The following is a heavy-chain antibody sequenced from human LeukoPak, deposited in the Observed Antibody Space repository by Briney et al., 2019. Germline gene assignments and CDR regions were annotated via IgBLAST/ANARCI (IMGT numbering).Heavy chain of an antibody. D-gene: IGHD1-26*01. Sequence: GGSLRLSCSASGFTFSSYAMHWVRQAPGKGLEYVSAISRNGGSTYYADSVKGRFTISRDNSKNTLYLQMSSLRAEDTAVYYCVKGPVVGATGGNFDYWGQGTLVTVSS. CDR3: VKGPVVGATGGNFDY. CDR2: ISRNGGST. J-gene: IGHJ4*02. V-gene: IGHV3-64D*09. CDR1: GFTFSSYA.